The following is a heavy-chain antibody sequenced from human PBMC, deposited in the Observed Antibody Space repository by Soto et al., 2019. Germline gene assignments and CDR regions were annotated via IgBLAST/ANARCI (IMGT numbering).Heavy chain of an antibody. V-gene: IGHV3-20*01. CDR2: INWNGGSR. CDR3: ARLAYCGGDCYSGILDY. Sequence: GGSLRLSCAASGFNFDDYGMSWVRQAPGKGLEWVSGINWNGGSRGYADSVKGRFTISRDNAKNSLYLQMNNLRAEDTALYHCARLAYCGGDCYSGILDYWGQGTLVTVSS. CDR1: GFNFDDYG. J-gene: IGHJ4*02. D-gene: IGHD2-21*01.